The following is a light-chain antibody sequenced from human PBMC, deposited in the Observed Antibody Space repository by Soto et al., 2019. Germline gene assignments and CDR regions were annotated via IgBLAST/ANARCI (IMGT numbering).Light chain of an antibody. Sequence: EIVLTQSPATLSLSPGERATLSCRASQSVSSYLAWYQQKPGQAPRLLIYDASTRATGTPARLSGSGSGTEFTLTISSLQSEDFAVYYCQQYIRWPLTFGGGTKVDIK. J-gene: IGKJ4*01. CDR1: QSVSSY. V-gene: IGKV3-15*01. CDR2: DAS. CDR3: QQYIRWPLT.